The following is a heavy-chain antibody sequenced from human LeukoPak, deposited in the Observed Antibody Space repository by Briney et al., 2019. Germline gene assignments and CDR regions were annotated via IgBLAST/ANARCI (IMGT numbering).Heavy chain of an antibody. Sequence: GGSLRLSCAASGFTFSSYWMSWVRQAPGKGLQWVSGIHSGGSTYYTDSVKGRFTISRDNSENTLYLQMNTLRPEDTAVYYCARSDDYDSSGYYYDYWGQGTLVTVSS. CDR3: ARSDDYDSSGYYYDY. D-gene: IGHD3-22*01. CDR2: IHSGGST. CDR1: GFTFSSYW. V-gene: IGHV3-66*02. J-gene: IGHJ4*02.